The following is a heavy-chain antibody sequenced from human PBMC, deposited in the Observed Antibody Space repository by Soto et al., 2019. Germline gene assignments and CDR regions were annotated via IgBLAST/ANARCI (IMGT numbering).Heavy chain of an antibody. D-gene: IGHD2-2*01. CDR1: GGSFSGYY. Sequence: QVQLQQWGAGLLKPSETLSLTCAVYGGSFSGYYWSWIRQPPGKGLEWIGEINHSGSTNYNTSLTSRVTISVDTAKNQFSLKLSSVTAADTAVYYCAREFRDIVVVPAAPINYYYYMDVWGKGTTVTVSS. CDR3: AREFRDIVVVPAAPINYYYYMDV. J-gene: IGHJ6*03. V-gene: IGHV4-34*01. CDR2: INHSGST.